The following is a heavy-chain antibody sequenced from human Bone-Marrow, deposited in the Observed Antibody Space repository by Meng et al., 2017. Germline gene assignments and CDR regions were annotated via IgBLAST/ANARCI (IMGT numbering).Heavy chain of an antibody. CDR2: IWDDGSQK. J-gene: IGHJ4*02. CDR1: GFSFGSDG. V-gene: IGHV3-33*06. D-gene: IGHD3-16*01. Sequence: QVQLEESGGGVVPPGRSLSRSCSASGFSFGSDGMPWVRQAPGKGLEWVAVIWDDGSQKYYTDSVKGRFNISRDNSKNTLYLQMNSLSAEDTAVYYCAKGGRLGVFDYWGQGTLVTVSS. CDR3: AKGGRLGVFDY.